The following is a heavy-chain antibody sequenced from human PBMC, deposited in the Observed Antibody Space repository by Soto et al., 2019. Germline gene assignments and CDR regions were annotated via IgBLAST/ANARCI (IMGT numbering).Heavy chain of an antibody. D-gene: IGHD3-9*01. V-gene: IGHV1-18*01. CDR2: ISAYNGNI. Sequence: QVRLVQSGAEVKKPGASVKVSCKTYGYDFTNYGINWVRQAPGQGLEWMGWISAYNGNIVYAENFRGRATLTTDTSTGSAYMELRRRRSDDTAVYYCARWPDISTGWKFTFWGQGTLVTVSS. CDR1: GYDFTNYG. J-gene: IGHJ4*02. CDR3: ARWPDISTGWKFTF.